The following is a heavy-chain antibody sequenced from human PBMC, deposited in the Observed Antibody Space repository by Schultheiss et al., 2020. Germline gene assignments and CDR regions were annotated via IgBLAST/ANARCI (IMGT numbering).Heavy chain of an antibody. D-gene: IGHD1-26*01. CDR3: ARGPGSYYFDY. V-gene: IGHV3-9*01. J-gene: IGHJ4*02. CDR2: ISWNSGSI. CDR1: GFTFDDYA. Sequence: GGSLRLSCAASGFTFDDYAMHWVRQAPGKGLEWVSGISWNSGSIGYADSVKGRFTISRDNSKNTLYLQMNSLRAEDTAVYYCARGPGSYYFDYWGQGTLVTVSS.